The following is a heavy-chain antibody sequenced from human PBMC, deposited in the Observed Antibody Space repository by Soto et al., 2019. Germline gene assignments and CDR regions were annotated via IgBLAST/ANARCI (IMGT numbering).Heavy chain of an antibody. V-gene: IGHV1-69*13. CDR2: IIPIFGTA. Sequence: SVKVSCKASRVAFSKFIVTWVRQAPGLGLEWVGGIIPIFGTANYAQRFQGRVTITADESTSTSYMEVSNLRSEDTAVYYCAKVRYSSPMGYYYGMDVWGQGTTVTVSS. CDR1: RVAFSKFI. D-gene: IGHD6-19*01. J-gene: IGHJ6*02. CDR3: AKVRYSSPMGYYYGMDV.